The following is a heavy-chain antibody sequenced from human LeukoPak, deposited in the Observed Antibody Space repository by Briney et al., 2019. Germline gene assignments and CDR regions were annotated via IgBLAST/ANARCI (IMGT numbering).Heavy chain of an antibody. CDR1: GYSFTSYD. CDR3: ARRSDYFDSSAYVY. Sequence: ASVKVSCKASGYSFTSYDINWVRQATGQGFEWMGWMNPNSGNTGYARKFQGRVTMIRDTSISTVYMELSSLSSDDAAVYYCARRSDYFDSSAYVYWGQGTLVSVSS. V-gene: IGHV1-8*01. J-gene: IGHJ4*02. CDR2: MNPNSGNT. D-gene: IGHD3-22*01.